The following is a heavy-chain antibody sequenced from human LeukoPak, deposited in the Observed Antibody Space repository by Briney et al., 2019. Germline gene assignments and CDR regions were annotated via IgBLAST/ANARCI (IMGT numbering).Heavy chain of an antibody. CDR1: GFTFNYAW. CDR2: VKSKIDGGTT. D-gene: IGHD1-26*01. V-gene: IGHV3-15*01. CDR3: TTDRSSGSYYPDYFDY. Sequence: GGSLRLSCAASGFTFNYAWMSWVRQVPGKGLEWIGRVKSKIDGGTTDYAAPVKGRFTISRDDSKNTLYLQMNSLKREDTAVYYCTTDRSSGSYYPDYFDYWGQGTLVTVSS. J-gene: IGHJ4*02.